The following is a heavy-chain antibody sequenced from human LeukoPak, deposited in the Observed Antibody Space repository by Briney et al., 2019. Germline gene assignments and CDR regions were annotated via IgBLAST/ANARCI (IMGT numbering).Heavy chain of an antibody. CDR1: GFTFSKNW. D-gene: IGHD6-13*01. CDR2: IQGDGSNT. V-gene: IGHV3-74*01. Sequence: PGGSLRLSCVASGFTFSKNWMHWVRQAPGKGLVWVSRIQGDGSNTNYADSVKGRFSISRDNAKNTVYLQMNCLRAEDTGIYYCARGTSAGGPISPFDFWGQGTVVTVSS. J-gene: IGHJ4*02. CDR3: ARGTSAGGPISPFDF.